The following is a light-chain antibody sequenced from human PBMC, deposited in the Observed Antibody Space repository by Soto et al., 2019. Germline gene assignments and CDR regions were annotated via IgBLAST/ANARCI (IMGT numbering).Light chain of an antibody. V-gene: IGKV1-33*01. Sequence: DIQMTQSPSSLSASAGDRVTITCQASQDISNYLNCYQQKSGKAPKLLIYDASKLERGVPSRFSGGGSGTDFTSTLSSLQPEDIATYYCQEYVNLGTFGGVTKVDIK. CDR2: DAS. CDR1: QDISNY. J-gene: IGKJ4*01. CDR3: QEYVNLGT.